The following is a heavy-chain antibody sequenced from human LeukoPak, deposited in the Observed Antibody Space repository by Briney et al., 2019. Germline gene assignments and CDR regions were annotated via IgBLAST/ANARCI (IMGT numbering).Heavy chain of an antibody. V-gene: IGHV3-9*01. J-gene: IGHJ5*02. CDR2: ISWNSGSI. D-gene: IGHD6-13*01. CDR1: GFTFDDYA. Sequence: PGGSLRLSCAASGFTFDDYAMHWVRQAPGKGLEWVSGISWNSGSIGYADSVKGRFTISRDNAKNSLYLQMNSLRAEDTALYYCAKARGSSGWSLNTDNWFDPWGQGTLVTVSS. CDR3: AKARGSSGWSLNTDNWFDP.